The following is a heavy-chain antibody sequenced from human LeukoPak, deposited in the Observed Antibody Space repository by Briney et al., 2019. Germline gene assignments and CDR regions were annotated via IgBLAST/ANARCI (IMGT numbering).Heavy chain of an antibody. CDR1: GGSISSGDYY. Sequence: PSETLSLTCTVSGGSISSGDYYWSWIRQPPGKGLEWIGYIYYSGSTYYNPSLKSRVTISVDTSMNQFSLKLSSVTAADTAVYYCARDMAAAGGMGYFDYWGQGTLVTVSS. J-gene: IGHJ4*02. CDR3: ARDMAAAGGMGYFDY. V-gene: IGHV4-30-4*01. D-gene: IGHD6-13*01. CDR2: IYYSGST.